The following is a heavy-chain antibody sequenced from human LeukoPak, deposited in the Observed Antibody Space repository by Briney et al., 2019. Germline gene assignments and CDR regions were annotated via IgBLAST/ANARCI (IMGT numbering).Heavy chain of an antibody. Sequence: GESLKISCKGSGYNFPTFWIGWVRQMPGKGLEWMGTIYPGDSATRYSPSFQGQVTISAETSTSTAYLQWSSLKASDTAMYYCARLGQNCSSSSCHDYWGQGTLVTVSS. J-gene: IGHJ4*02. D-gene: IGHD2-2*01. CDR1: GYNFPTFW. CDR2: IYPGDSAT. V-gene: IGHV5-51*01. CDR3: ARLGQNCSSSSCHDY.